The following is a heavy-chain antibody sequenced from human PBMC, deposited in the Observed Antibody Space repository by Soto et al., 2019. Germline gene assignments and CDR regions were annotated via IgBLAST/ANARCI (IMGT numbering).Heavy chain of an antibody. CDR3: ETPYGDYVDYYYYGMDV. CDR2: FDPEDGET. J-gene: IGHJ6*02. D-gene: IGHD4-17*01. V-gene: IGHV1-24*01. CDR1: GYTLTELS. Sequence: ASVKVSCKVSGYTLTELSMHWVRQAPGKGLEWMGGFDPEDGETIYAQKFQGRVTMTEDTSTDTAYMELSSLRSEDTAVYYCETPYGDYVDYYYYGMDVWGQGTTVTVSS.